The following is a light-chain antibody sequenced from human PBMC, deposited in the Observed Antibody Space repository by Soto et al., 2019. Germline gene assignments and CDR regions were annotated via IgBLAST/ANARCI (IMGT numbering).Light chain of an antibody. CDR2: WAS. CDR1: QSVLYSSNNKNY. Sequence: DIVMTPSPDSLAVSLGERATIKCKSSQSVLYSSNNKNYLAWYQQKPGQPPKLLIYWASTRESGVPDRFSGSGCGTDFTLIISSLQDEDVAVYYCQQDYRAPDTFGQGTKLEIK. J-gene: IGKJ2*01. CDR3: QQDYRAPDT. V-gene: IGKV4-1*01.